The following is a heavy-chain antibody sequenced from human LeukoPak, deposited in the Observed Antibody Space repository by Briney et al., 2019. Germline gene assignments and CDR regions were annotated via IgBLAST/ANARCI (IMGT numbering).Heavy chain of an antibody. CDR3: ARAPPASCTNGHCYNWSFAL. CDR2: IHHSGKS. J-gene: IGHJ2*01. Sequence: SETLSLTCAVSGGSISGSNWWNWVRQPPGKGLEWIGEIHHSGKSNYNPSLKSRVTLSIDKSTNQFSLKLSSVTAAATAMYYCARAPPASCTNGHCYNWSFALWGRGTLVTVSS. V-gene: IGHV4/OR15-8*02. CDR1: GGSISGSNW. D-gene: IGHD2-8*01.